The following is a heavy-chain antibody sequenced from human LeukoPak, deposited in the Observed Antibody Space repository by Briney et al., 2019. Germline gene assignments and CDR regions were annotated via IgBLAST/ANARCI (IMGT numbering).Heavy chain of an antibody. J-gene: IGHJ4*02. CDR2: ISKSGNNI. CDR1: GFTFSSYE. V-gene: IGHV3-48*03. Sequence: PGGSLRLSCAGSGFTFSSYEMNWVRHARGKGLEGVSYISKSGNNIYYGDSVKGRFTISRDNAKNSLYLQMNSLRAEDTAVYYCARSLYYGDDDNYFDYWGQGTLVTVSS. CDR3: ARSLYYGDDDNYFDY. D-gene: IGHD3-3*01.